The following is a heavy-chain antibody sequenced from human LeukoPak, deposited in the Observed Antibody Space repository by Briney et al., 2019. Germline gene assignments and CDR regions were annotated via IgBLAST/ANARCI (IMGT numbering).Heavy chain of an antibody. Sequence: SVTVSFKASGGTFSSYAISWVRQAPGQGLEWMGRIIPIFGTANYAQKFQGRVTITADKSTSTAYMELSSLRSEDTAVYYCASPPYSSSWGYFDYWGQGTLVTVSS. D-gene: IGHD6-13*01. CDR1: GGTFSSYA. CDR2: IIPIFGTA. CDR3: ASPPYSSSWGYFDY. V-gene: IGHV1-69*06. J-gene: IGHJ4*02.